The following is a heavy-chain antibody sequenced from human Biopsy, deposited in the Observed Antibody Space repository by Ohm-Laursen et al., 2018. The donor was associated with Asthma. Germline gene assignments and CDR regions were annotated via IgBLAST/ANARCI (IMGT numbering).Heavy chain of an antibody. V-gene: IGHV1-69*13. D-gene: IGHD2-2*01. CDR3: ARKAGSCISRTCYSLDF. J-gene: IGHJ4*02. Sequence: GASVKVSCKSLGSIFNTYVIGWVRQAPGQGLEWMGGINSVFGTTTYPQKFQDRVTITADDSTSTVYMELSSLRSEDTAVYYCARKAGSCISRTCYSLDFWGQGTLVTVSS. CDR1: GSIFNTYV. CDR2: INSVFGTT.